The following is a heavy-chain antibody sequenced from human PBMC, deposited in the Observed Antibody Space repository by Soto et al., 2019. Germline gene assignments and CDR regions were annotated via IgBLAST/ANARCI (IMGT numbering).Heavy chain of an antibody. CDR1: GFTFSSYA. V-gene: IGHV3-23*01. J-gene: IGHJ3*02. CDR2: ISGSGGST. Sequence: GGSLRLSCAASGFTFSSYAMSWVRQAPGKGLEWVSAISGSGGSTYYADSVKGRFTISRDNSKNTLYLQMNSLRAEDTAVYYCAKGGYCSSTSCPNAFDIWGQGTMVTVS. D-gene: IGHD2-2*01. CDR3: AKGGYCSSTSCPNAFDI.